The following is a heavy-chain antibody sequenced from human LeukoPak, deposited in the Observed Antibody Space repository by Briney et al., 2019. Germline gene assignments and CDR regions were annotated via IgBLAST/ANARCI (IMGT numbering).Heavy chain of an antibody. V-gene: IGHV3-9*01. CDR3: AKVNTAAQWIDAFDI. CDR1: GFTFDDYA. Sequence: PGRSLRLSCAASGFTFDDYAMHWVRQAPGKGLEWVSGISWNSGSIGYADSVKGRFTISRDNAKNSLYLQMNSLRAEDTALYYCAKVNTAAQWIDAFDIWGQGTMVTVSS. CDR2: ISWNSGSI. D-gene: IGHD6-19*01. J-gene: IGHJ3*02.